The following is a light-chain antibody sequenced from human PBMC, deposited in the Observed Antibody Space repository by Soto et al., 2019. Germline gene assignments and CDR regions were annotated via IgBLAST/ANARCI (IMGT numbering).Light chain of an antibody. Sequence: QSALTQPASVSGSPGQSITISCTGTSSDVGNYDRVSWYQQHPGEAPKLMICDVNKRPSGVSNRFSGSKSGNTASLTISGLQAEDEADYYCCSYTGTDTFAVFGTGPTVTVL. CDR2: DVN. CDR3: CSYTGTDTFAV. V-gene: IGLV2-23*02. CDR1: SSDVGNYDR. J-gene: IGLJ1*01.